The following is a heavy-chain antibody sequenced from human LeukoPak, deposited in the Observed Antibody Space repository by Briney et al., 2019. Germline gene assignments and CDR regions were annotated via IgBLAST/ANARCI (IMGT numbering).Heavy chain of an antibody. CDR2: ITSSSSYI. Sequence: GGSLRLSCAASGFTFTSYNMNWVRQAPGKGLEWVSSITSSSSYIYYADSVKGRFTISRDNAKNSLYLQMDSLRVEDTAVYYCARGGGRNTTMVWAFDYWGQGTLVTVSS. D-gene: IGHD5-18*01. J-gene: IGHJ4*02. CDR1: GFTFTSYN. V-gene: IGHV3-21*06. CDR3: ARGGGRNTTMVWAFDY.